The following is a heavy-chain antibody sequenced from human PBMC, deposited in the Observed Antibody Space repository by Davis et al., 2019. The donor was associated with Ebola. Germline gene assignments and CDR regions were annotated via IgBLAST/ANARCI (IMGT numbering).Heavy chain of an antibody. CDR1: GYTFTSYG. CDR3: ARSSYDFWSGYHPSYYYYYMDV. V-gene: IGHV1-18*04. J-gene: IGHJ6*03. CDR2: ISAYNGNT. D-gene: IGHD3-3*01. Sequence: ASVKVSCKASGYTFTSYGISWVRQAPGQGLEWMGWISAYNGNTNYAQKLQGRVTMTTDTSTSTAYMELRSLRSDDTAVYYCARSSYDFWSGYHPSYYYYYMDVWGKGTTVTVSS.